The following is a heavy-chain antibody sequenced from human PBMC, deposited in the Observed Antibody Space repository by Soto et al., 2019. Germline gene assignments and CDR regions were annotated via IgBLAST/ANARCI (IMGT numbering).Heavy chain of an antibody. J-gene: IGHJ4*02. CDR1: GFTFSNYG. D-gene: IGHD4-17*01. CDR2: IWYDGSNK. Sequence: GGSLRLSCAASGFTFSNYGMHWVRQAPGKGLEWVAVIWYDGSNKYYADSVKGRSTISRDNSKNTLSLQMNSLRAEDTAVYYCARGFPTVPTWLLFDSWGQGALVTVSS. CDR3: ARGFPTVPTWLLFDS. V-gene: IGHV3-33*01.